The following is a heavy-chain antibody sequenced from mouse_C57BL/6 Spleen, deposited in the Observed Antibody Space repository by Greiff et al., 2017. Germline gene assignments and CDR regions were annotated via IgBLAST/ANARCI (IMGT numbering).Heavy chain of an antibody. CDR2: IYPGSGST. V-gene: IGHV1-55*01. Sequence: QVQLQQPGAELVKPGASVKMSCKASGYTFTSYWITWVKQRPGQGLEWIGDIYPGSGSTNYNEKFKSKATLTVDTSSSTAYMQLSSLTSEDSAVYYWARGLLREVYFDVWGTGTTVTVSS. CDR3: ARGLLREVYFDV. CDR1: GYTFTSYW. J-gene: IGHJ1*03. D-gene: IGHD2-3*01.